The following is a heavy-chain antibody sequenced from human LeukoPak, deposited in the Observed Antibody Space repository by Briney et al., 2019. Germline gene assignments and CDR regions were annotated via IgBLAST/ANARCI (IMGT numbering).Heavy chain of an antibody. D-gene: IGHD5-18*01. Sequence: ASVKVSCKASGYTFTSYGISWVRQAPGQGLEWMGWISAYNGNTNYAQKFQGRVTITTDESTSTAYMELSSLRSEDTAVYYCASGYSYGSFDYWGQGTLVTVSS. CDR2: ISAYNGNT. CDR3: ASGYSYGSFDY. V-gene: IGHV1-18*01. J-gene: IGHJ4*02. CDR1: GYTFTSYG.